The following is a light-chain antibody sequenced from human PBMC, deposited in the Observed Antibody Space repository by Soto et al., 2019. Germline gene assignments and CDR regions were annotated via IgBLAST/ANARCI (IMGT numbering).Light chain of an antibody. V-gene: IGLV1-44*01. J-gene: IGLJ2*01. CDR1: SSNIGSNT. CDR3: AAWDDSLNGPV. CDR2: SNN. Sequence: QSVLTQPPSASGTLGQRVTISCSGGSSNIGSNTVNWYQQLPGTAPKLLIYSNNQRPSGVPDRFSGSKSGTSASLAISGLQSEDEADYYCAAWDDSLNGPVFGGGTKLTVL.